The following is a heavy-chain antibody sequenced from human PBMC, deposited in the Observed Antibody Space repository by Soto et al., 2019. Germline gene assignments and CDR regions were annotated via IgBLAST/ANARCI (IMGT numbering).Heavy chain of an antibody. CDR1: NFTFNTAW. D-gene: IGHD6-6*01. V-gene: IGHV3-15*07. J-gene: IGHJ6*02. Sequence: EAQLVESGGGLVKPGGSLRLSCVASNFTFNTAWMTWVRQAPGKGLEWVGRSKGKTDGATIDYAAPVKGRFTISRDDSKNTMYLQMDSLNTEDTGMYYCTTDPPEYHYYGKDVWGQGTTVTVSS. CDR3: TTDPPEYHYYGKDV. CDR2: SKGKTDGATI.